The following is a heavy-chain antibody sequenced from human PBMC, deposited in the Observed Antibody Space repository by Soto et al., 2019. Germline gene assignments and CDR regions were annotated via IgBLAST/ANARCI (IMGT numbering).Heavy chain of an antibody. Sequence: EVQLLESGGGLAQPGGSLRLSCAVSGITFTNYAMGWVRQAPGKGLAWVSGISGNVGSTTHYADSVKGRFTISRDNSKNILFLQMNSLRAEDTAVYYCAKHRGFVAGPFDSWGRGTLVIVSS. D-gene: IGHD6-19*01. CDR2: ISGNVGSTT. CDR3: AKHRGFVAGPFDS. V-gene: IGHV3-23*01. CDR1: GITFTNYA. J-gene: IGHJ4*02.